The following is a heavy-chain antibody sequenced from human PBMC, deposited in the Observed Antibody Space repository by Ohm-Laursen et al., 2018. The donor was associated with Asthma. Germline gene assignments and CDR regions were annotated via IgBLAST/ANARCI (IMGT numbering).Heavy chain of an antibody. J-gene: IGHJ6*02. V-gene: IGHV3-23*01. CDR1: GFTFSSYA. CDR2: IIGSGADT. D-gene: IGHD3-10*01. Sequence: SLRLSCAASGFTFSSYAMSWVRQAPGKGLECVSAIIGSGADTYYADSVKGRFTISRDNSKNTLYLQMNTLRAEDTAVYYCAKGSYYYGSGSYPYYYYYGMDVWGQGTTVTVSS. CDR3: AKGSYYYGSGSYPYYYYYGMDV.